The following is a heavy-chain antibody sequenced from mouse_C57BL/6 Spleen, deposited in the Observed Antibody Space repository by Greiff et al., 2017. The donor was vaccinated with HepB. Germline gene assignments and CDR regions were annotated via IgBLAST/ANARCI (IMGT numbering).Heavy chain of an antibody. D-gene: IGHD1-1*01. V-gene: IGHV1-42*01. Sequence: VQLQQSGPELVKPGASVKISCKASGYSFTGYYMNWVKQSPEKSLEWIGEINPSTGGTTYNQKFKAKATLTVDKSSSTAYMQLKSLTSEDSAVYYCARGGYGSSYGGFAYWGQGTLVTVSA. CDR2: INPSTGGT. J-gene: IGHJ3*01. CDR1: GYSFTGYY. CDR3: ARGGYGSSYGGFAY.